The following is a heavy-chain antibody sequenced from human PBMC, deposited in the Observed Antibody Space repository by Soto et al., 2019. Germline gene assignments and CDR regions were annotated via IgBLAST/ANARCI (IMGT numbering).Heavy chain of an antibody. V-gene: IGHV1-2*02. Sequence: ASVKVSCKDSEDTFTDYFIHWVRQAPGQGREWMGWINPNSGVTNFAQKFQGRVSMTRDTSISTAYMELTRLRSDDTAVYYCASVVGSDAYYYYGIDVWGRGTTVTVSS. D-gene: IGHD2-15*01. CDR3: ASVVGSDAYYYYGIDV. J-gene: IGHJ6*04. CDR2: INPNSGVT. CDR1: EDTFTDYF.